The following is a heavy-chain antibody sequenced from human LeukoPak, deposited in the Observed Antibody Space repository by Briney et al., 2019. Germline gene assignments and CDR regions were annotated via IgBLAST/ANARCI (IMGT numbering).Heavy chain of an antibody. CDR3: ARDGPGKKSNYDY. CDR1: GYTFTSYY. Sequence: ASVKVSCKASGYTFTSYYMHWVRQAPGQGLEWMGWISPSSGGTNYAQKFQGRVTMTRDTSSTTAYMELSSLRSDDTAVYYCARDGPGKKSNYDYWGQGTLVTVSS. J-gene: IGHJ4*02. V-gene: IGHV1-2*02. CDR2: ISPSSGGT.